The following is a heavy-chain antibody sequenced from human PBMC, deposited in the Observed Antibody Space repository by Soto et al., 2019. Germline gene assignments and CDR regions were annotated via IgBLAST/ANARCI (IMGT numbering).Heavy chain of an antibody. V-gene: IGHV4-59*08. CDR3: ARQAFGPLHGLVDV. D-gene: IGHD3-10*01. CDR1: GGSINSYY. J-gene: IGHJ6*02. Sequence: QVQLQESGPGLVKPSETLSLPCTVSGGSINSYYWSWIRQSPGKRMEWIGYVHHSWGSSYNPPLQSRVALSLATAKSQFSLKVTSVTATDTAVYYCARQAFGPLHGLVDVWGQGTTVTVSS. CDR2: VHHSWGS.